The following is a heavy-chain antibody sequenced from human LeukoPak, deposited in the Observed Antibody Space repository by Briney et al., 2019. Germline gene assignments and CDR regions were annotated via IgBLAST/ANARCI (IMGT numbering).Heavy chain of an antibody. D-gene: IGHD6-13*01. CDR1: GFTFSSYA. Sequence: PGGSLRLSCAASGFTFSSYAMSWVRQAPGKGLEWIGYIYYSGSTNYNPSLKSRVTISVDTSKNQFSLKLSSVTAADTAVYYCARSNGSSWYRGAFDIWGQGTMVTVSS. J-gene: IGHJ3*02. CDR3: ARSNGSSWYRGAFDI. CDR2: IYYSGST. V-gene: IGHV4-59*01.